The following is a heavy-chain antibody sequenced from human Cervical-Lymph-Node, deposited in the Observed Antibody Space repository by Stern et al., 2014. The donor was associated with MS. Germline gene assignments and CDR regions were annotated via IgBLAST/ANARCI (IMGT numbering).Heavy chain of an antibody. J-gene: IGHJ4*02. CDR3: ARQRYFDY. CDR1: GYTFTSYW. V-gene: IGHV5-51*01. Sequence: EVQLVESGPEVKRPGESLKISCQASGYTFTSYWIGWVRQMPGKGLEWIRIGLPGGAEIRYSRSFQGQVAISANKSSSPAYLQWNNLKASDTAIYYCARQRYFDYWGQGTLVTVSS. CDR2: GLPGGAEI.